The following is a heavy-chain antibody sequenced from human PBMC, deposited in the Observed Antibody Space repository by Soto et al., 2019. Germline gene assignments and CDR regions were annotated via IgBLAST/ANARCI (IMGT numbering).Heavy chain of an antibody. D-gene: IGHD3-10*01. CDR3: AAELGFGKLSVV. V-gene: IGHV1-69*01. Sequence: QVQVVQSGVEVRRPGSSVKVSCKASGDKFKNCVISSVRQAPGQGLEWMGGIIPLFGTTDFAQRFQGRLTITTDESTTTAYMELSRLRSEDTATYYCAAELGFGKLSVVWGQGTTVIVSS. CDR1: GDKFKNCV. J-gene: IGHJ6*02. CDR2: IIPLFGTT.